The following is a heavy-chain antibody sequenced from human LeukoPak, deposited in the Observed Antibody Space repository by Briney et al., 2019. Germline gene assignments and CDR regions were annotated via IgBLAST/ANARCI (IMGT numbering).Heavy chain of an antibody. D-gene: IGHD3-10*01. Sequence: SETLSLTCTVSGDSISNGGYFWSWIRQHPGKGLEWIGYIYYTGSTTYNPSLQSRVTISVDTSKNQFSLKLSSVTAADTAVYYCARGHGYFGSGSYPDYWGQGTLVTVSS. CDR3: ARGHGYFGSGSYPDY. V-gene: IGHV4-31*03. CDR2: IYYTGST. J-gene: IGHJ4*02. CDR1: GDSISNGGYF.